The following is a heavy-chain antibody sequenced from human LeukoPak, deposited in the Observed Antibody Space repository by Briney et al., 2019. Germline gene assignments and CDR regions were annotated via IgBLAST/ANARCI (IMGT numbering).Heavy chain of an antibody. D-gene: IGHD6-13*01. CDR2: IYYSGST. V-gene: IGHV4-39*01. CDR1: GGSISSSNFY. Sequence: SETLSLTCTVSGGSISSSNFYWGWIRQPPGKGLEWIGCIYYSGSTNYNPSLKSRVTISVDTSKNQFSLKLSSVTAADTAVYYCARQVAAAGARRKKYYYYMDVWGKGTTVTISS. J-gene: IGHJ6*03. CDR3: ARQVAAAGARRKKYYYYMDV.